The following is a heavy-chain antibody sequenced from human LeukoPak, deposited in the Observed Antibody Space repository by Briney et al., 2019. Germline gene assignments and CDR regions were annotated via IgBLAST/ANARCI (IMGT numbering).Heavy chain of an antibody. CDR1: GFTFSSYG. J-gene: IGHJ5*02. CDR3: AKDRYGSGSNLDPAHFDP. CDR2: ISYDGSNK. V-gene: IGHV3-30*18. D-gene: IGHD3-10*01. Sequence: GRSLRLSCAASGFTFSSYGMHWVRQAPGKGLEWVAVISYDGSNKYYADSVKGRFTISRDNSKNTLYLQMNSLRAEDTAVYYCAKDRYGSGSNLDPAHFDPWGQGTLVTVSS.